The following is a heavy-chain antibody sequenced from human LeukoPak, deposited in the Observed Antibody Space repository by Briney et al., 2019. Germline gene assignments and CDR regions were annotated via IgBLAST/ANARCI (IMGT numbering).Heavy chain of an antibody. V-gene: IGHV3-33*01. J-gene: IGHJ4*02. Sequence: GGSLRLSCAASGFTFSGYGMHWGRQGPGKGLEWVAVIWYDGSNKYYADSVKGRFTISRDNSKTTLYLQMNSLRAEDTAVYYCARDPGVGSFDYWGQGTLVTVSS. D-gene: IGHD2-15*01. CDR2: IWYDGSNK. CDR1: GFTFSGYG. CDR3: ARDPGVGSFDY.